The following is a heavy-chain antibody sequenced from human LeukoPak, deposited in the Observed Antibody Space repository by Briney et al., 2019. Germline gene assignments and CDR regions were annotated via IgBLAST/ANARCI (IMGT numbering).Heavy chain of an antibody. V-gene: IGHV1-69*04. CDR3: ARDRENSGSYYRD. Sequence: SVKVSCKASGGTFTSYAISWVRQAPGQGLEWMGRIIPIFGIASYAQKFQGRVTITADKSTSTAYMELSSLRSEDTAVYYCARDRENSGSYYRDWGQGTLVTVSS. CDR1: GGTFTSYA. D-gene: IGHD1-26*01. J-gene: IGHJ4*02. CDR2: IIPIFGIA.